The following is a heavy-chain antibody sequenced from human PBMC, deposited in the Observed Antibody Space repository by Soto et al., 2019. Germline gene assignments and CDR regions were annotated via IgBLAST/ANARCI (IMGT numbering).Heavy chain of an antibody. CDR3: ARDPNYDFWSGYYPFDY. CDR1: GGSISSGGYY. J-gene: IGHJ4*02. V-gene: IGHV4-31*03. Sequence: PSETLSLTCTVSGGSISSGGYYWSWIRQHPGKGLEWIGYIYYSGSTYYNPSLKSRVTISVDTSKNQFSLKLSSVTAEDTAVYYCARDPNYDFWSGYYPFDYWGRGTLVTVSS. CDR2: IYYSGST. D-gene: IGHD3-3*01.